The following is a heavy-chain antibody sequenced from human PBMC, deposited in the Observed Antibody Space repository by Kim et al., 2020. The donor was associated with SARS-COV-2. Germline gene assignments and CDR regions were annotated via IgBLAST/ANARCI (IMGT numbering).Heavy chain of an antibody. CDR3: ARHGTTGTTTLGVYYYYYMDV. J-gene: IGHJ6*03. Sequence: SETLSLTCTVSGGSISSSSYYWGWIRQPPGKGLEWIGSVYYSGSTYYNPSLKSRVTISVDTSKNQFSLKLSSVTAADTAVYYCARHGTTGTTTLGVYYYYYMDVWGKGTTVTVSS. V-gene: IGHV4-39*01. D-gene: IGHD1-1*01. CDR1: GGSISSSSYY. CDR2: VYYSGST.